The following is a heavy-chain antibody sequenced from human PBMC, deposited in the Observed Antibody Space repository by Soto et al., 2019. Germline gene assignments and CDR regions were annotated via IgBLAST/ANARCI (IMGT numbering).Heavy chain of an antibody. CDR1: GYTFTRYG. CDR2: ISVDSGNT. D-gene: IGHD4-4*01. CDR3: AKDATLTTYNWFDP. J-gene: IGHJ5*02. Sequence: ASGKVSCKASGYTFTRYGISWVRQAPGQGLEWVGRISVDSGNTNYAQKFQGRITMTTDTSTSTAYLELRSLRSDDTAVYYCAKDATLTTYNWFDPWGQGTLVTVSS. V-gene: IGHV1-18*01.